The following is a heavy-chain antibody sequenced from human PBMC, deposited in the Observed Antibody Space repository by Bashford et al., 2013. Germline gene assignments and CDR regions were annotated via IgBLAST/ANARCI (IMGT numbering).Heavy chain of an antibody. CDR1: GFTFDDYA. V-gene: IGHV3-9*01. D-gene: IGHD3-10*01. J-gene: IGHJ4*02. Sequence: GGSLRLSCAASGFTFDDYAMHWVRQAPGKGLEWVSGISWNSGSIGYADSVKGRFTISRDNAKNSLYLQMNSLRAEDTALYYCAKSRGGQRGSDELFDYWGQGTLVTVSS. CDR2: ISWNSGSI. CDR3: AKSRGGQRGSDELFDY.